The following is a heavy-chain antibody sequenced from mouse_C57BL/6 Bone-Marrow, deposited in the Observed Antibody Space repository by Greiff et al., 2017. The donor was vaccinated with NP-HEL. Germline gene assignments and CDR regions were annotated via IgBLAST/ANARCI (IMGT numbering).Heavy chain of an antibody. CDR2: IDPTRGGT. Sequence: VQLQQPGAELVKPGASVKLSCKASGYTFTSYWMHWVKQRPGRGLEWIGRIDPTRGGTKYNEKFKSKATLTVDKPSSTAYMQLSSLTSEDSAVYYCAREGLITTAYYFDYWGQGTTLTVSS. J-gene: IGHJ2*01. V-gene: IGHV1-72*01. CDR1: GYTFTSYW. D-gene: IGHD1-2*01. CDR3: AREGLITTAYYFDY.